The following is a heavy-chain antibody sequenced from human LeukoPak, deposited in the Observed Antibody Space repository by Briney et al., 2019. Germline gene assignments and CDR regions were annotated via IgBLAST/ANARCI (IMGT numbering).Heavy chain of an antibody. Sequence: GSLRLSCAASGFTFSTYSMTWVRQAPGKGLEWVSYISNSGTTIYYADSVKGRFTISRDIAKNSLYLQMNSLRAEDTAVYFCARKTSVNYGYFDYWGQGTLVTVSS. J-gene: IGHJ4*02. CDR2: ISNSGTTI. V-gene: IGHV3-48*01. CDR1: GFTFSTYS. CDR3: ARKTSVNYGYFDY. D-gene: IGHD1-7*01.